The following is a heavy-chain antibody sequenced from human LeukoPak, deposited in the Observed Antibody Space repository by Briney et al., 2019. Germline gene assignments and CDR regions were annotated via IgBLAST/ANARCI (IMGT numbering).Heavy chain of an antibody. CDR1: GINVSTNY. Sequence: GGSLRLSCAASGINVSTNYMTWIRQAPGKGLEWVSLIYGGGAAYYAESVRGRFIISRDNSKNTLFLQMNSLRAEDTAVYYCVSSSGQQLIPYDYWGQGTHVAVPS. CDR3: VSSSGQQLIPYDY. V-gene: IGHV3-66*02. CDR2: IYGGGAA. D-gene: IGHD6-13*01. J-gene: IGHJ4*02.